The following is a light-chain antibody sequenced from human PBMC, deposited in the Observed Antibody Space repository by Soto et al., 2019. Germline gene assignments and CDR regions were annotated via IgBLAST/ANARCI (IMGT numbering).Light chain of an antibody. J-gene: IGKJ1*01. CDR3: QQYNTESWT. CDR2: KSS. V-gene: IGKV1-5*03. CDR1: QTISSW. Sequence: DIQMTQSPSTLSGSVGDRVTITCRASQTISSWLAWYQQKPGKAPNLLIYKSSTLQSGVPSRFSGSGSGTDFTLTINNLQPEDFATYYCQQYNTESWTFGQGTKVDIK.